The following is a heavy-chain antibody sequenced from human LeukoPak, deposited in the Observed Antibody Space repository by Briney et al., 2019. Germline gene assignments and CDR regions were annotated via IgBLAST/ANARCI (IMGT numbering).Heavy chain of an antibody. Sequence: GGSLRLSCAASGFTFSSYAMSWVRQAPGKGLEWVPAISGSGGSTYYADSVKGRFTISRDNSKNTLYLQMNSLRAEDTAVYYCANMKWESDPADAFDIWGQGTMVTVSS. CDR2: ISGSGGST. J-gene: IGHJ3*02. CDR3: ANMKWESDPADAFDI. D-gene: IGHD1-26*01. V-gene: IGHV3-23*01. CDR1: GFTFSSYA.